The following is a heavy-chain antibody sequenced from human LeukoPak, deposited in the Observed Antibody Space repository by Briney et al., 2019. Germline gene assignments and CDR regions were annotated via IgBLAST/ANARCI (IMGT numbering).Heavy chain of an antibody. CDR3: ARDGGGGSYYFDY. CDR2: IKPSGGST. J-gene: IGHJ4*02. V-gene: IGHV1-46*01. D-gene: IGHD1-26*01. Sequence: ASVKVSCKASGYTFTSYYMHWVRQAPGQGLEWMGIIKPSGGSTSYAQKFQGRVTMTRDMSTSTGYMELSSLRSEDTAVYYCARDGGGGSYYFDYWGQGTLVTVSS. CDR1: GYTFTSYY.